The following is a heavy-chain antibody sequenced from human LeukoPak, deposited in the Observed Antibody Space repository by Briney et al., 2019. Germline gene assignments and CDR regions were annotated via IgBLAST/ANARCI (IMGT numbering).Heavy chain of an antibody. Sequence: SETLSLTCAVYGGSFSDYYWSWIRQPPGKGLEWVGEINHSGSTNHNPSLKSRVTISLDTSKNQFSLNLNSVTAADTAVYYCSGDLAVAGIHYYGMDVWGQGTTVTVSS. V-gene: IGHV4-34*01. CDR1: GGSFSDYY. D-gene: IGHD6-19*01. CDR3: SGDLAVAGIHYYGMDV. J-gene: IGHJ6*02. CDR2: INHSGST.